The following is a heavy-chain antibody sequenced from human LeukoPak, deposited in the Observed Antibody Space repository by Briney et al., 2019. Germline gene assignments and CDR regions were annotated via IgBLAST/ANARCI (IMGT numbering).Heavy chain of an antibody. Sequence: GASVKVSCKASGYTLTVYYMHWVRQAPGQGLEWMGWINPNSGGTNYAQKFQGRVTMTRDTSTSTVYMELSSLRSEDTAVYYCARGGLYSYKYYFDYWGQGTLVTVSS. CDR3: ARGGLYSYKYYFDY. CDR1: GYTLTVYY. V-gene: IGHV1-2*02. CDR2: INPNSGGT. J-gene: IGHJ4*02. D-gene: IGHD5-18*01.